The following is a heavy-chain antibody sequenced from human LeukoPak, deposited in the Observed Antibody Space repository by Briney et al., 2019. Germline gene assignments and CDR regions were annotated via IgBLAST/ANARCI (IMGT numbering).Heavy chain of an antibody. V-gene: IGHV1-2*02. Sequence: ASVKVSCKASGYTFTGYYMHWVRQAPGQGLEWMGWINPNSGGTNYAQKFQGRVTMTRDTSISTAYMELSRLRSDDTAVYYCARDAGYCSGGSRYRYYYMDVWGKGTTVTVSS. CDR1: GYTFTGYY. CDR2: INPNSGGT. CDR3: ARDAGYCSGGSRYRYYYMDV. D-gene: IGHD2-15*01. J-gene: IGHJ6*03.